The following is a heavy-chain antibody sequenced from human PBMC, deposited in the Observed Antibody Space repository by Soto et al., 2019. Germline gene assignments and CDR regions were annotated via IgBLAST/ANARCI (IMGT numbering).Heavy chain of an antibody. CDR1: GFTFSSYE. CDR3: ARGGQLVRAPPDY. V-gene: IGHV3-48*03. Sequence: GGSLRLSCAASGFTFSSYEMNWVRQAPGKGLEWVSYISSSGSTIYYADSVKGRFTISRDNAKNSLYLQMNSLRAEDTAVYYCARGGQLVRAPPDYWGQGTLVTVSS. J-gene: IGHJ4*02. D-gene: IGHD6-6*01. CDR2: ISSSGSTI.